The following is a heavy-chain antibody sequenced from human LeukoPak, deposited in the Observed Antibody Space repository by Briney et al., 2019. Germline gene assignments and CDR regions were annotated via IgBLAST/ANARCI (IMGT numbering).Heavy chain of an antibody. Sequence: GGSLRLSCAASGFTFDDYTMNWVRQAPGKGLEWVSVISWDGGSTYYADSVKGRFTISRDNSKNSLYLQMNSLRTEDTALYYCAKAYGGDGDSKDTNFDYWGQGTLVTVSS. V-gene: IGHV3-43*01. CDR1: GFTFDDYT. CDR3: AKAYGGDGDSKDTNFDY. CDR2: ISWDGGST. J-gene: IGHJ4*02. D-gene: IGHD2-21*02.